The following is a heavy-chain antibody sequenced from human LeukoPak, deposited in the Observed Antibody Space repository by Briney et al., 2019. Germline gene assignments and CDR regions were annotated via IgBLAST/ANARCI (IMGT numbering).Heavy chain of an antibody. V-gene: IGHV3-9*01. CDR1: GFTFDDYA. CDR2: ISWNSGSI. CDR3: AKEGFDS. Sequence: GRSLRLSCAASGFTFDDYAMHWVRQAPGKGLEWVSGISWNSGSIGYADSVKGRFTISRDNAKNSLYLQMNSLRAEDTALYYCAKEGFDSWGQGTLVTVSS. J-gene: IGHJ4*02.